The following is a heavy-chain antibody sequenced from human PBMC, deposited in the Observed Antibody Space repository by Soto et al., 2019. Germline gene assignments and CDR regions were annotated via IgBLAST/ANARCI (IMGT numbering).Heavy chain of an antibody. V-gene: IGHV3-30*18. CDR2: ISYDGSNK. Sequence: QVQLVESGGGVVQPGRSLRLSCAASGFTFSSYGMHWVRQAPGNGLERVAVISYDGSNKYYADSVKGRFTISRDNSKTTLNQQMNSLRAEDMAVYYCAKDKGYCSGGSCSGVDYCGQGTLVTVSS. CDR3: AKDKGYCSGGSCSGVDY. CDR1: GFTFSSYG. D-gene: IGHD2-15*01. J-gene: IGHJ4*02.